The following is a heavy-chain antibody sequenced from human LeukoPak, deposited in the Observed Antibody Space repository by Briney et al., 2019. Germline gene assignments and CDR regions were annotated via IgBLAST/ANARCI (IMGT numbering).Heavy chain of an antibody. J-gene: IGHJ3*02. CDR3: ARQRCSSTSCYFDAFDI. CDR1: GYSFTSYW. CDR2: IYPGDSDT. Sequence: GESLKISCKGSGYSFTSYWIGWVRQMAGKGLEWMGIIYPGDSDTRYSPSFQGQVTISADKSISTAYLQWSSLKASDTAMYYCARQRCSSTSCYFDAFDIWGQGTMVTVSS. D-gene: IGHD2-2*01. V-gene: IGHV5-51*01.